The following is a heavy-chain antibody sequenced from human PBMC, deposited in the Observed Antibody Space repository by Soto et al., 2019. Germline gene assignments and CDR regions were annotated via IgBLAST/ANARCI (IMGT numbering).Heavy chain of an antibody. CDR2: ISAYNGNT. D-gene: IGHD1-26*01. CDR1: GYTFSNYG. Sequence: QVQLLQSGAEVKTPGASVNVSCKASGYTFSNYGISWVRQAPGQGLEWMGWISAYNGNTNYAQKLQGRVTMTTDTATSTVYMERRSLRSDDTAVYYCARDRLEATRSDRSREAYWGQGTLVIVSS. V-gene: IGHV1-18*04. J-gene: IGHJ4*02. CDR3: ARDRLEATRSDRSREAY.